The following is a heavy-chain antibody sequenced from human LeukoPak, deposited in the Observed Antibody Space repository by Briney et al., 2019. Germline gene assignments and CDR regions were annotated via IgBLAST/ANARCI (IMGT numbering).Heavy chain of an antibody. CDR1: GFTFSPHA. V-gene: IGHV3-23*01. J-gene: IGHJ4*02. CDR2: ISGSDGRA. Sequence: PGGSLRLSCAASGFTFSPHAMSWVRQAPGKGLEWVSAISGSDGRAYYADSVKGRFTISRDNSKNTLYLQMNSLRAEDTAVYYCARKGYSGYDYLDYWGQGTLVTVSS. D-gene: IGHD5-12*01. CDR3: ARKGYSGYDYLDY.